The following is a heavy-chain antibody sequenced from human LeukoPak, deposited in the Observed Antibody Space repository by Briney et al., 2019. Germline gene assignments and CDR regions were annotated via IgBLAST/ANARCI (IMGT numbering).Heavy chain of an antibody. CDR3: AKDAYYYDSSGFPFDY. D-gene: IGHD3-22*01. CDR1: GFTFSSYA. V-gene: IGHV3-23*01. Sequence: GGSLRLSCAASGFTFSSYAMSWVRQAPGKGLEWVSAISGSGGSTYYADSVKGRFTISRDNSKNTLYLQMNSLRAEDTAVYYCAKDAYYYDSSGFPFDYWGQGTLVTVSS. J-gene: IGHJ4*02. CDR2: ISGSGGST.